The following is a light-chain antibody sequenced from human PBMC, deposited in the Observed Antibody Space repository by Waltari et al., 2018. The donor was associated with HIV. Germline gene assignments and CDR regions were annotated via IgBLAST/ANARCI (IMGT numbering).Light chain of an antibody. CDR2: KAS. J-gene: IGKJ1*01. Sequence: DIQMTPSPSTLSASVGDRVTITCRASQSISSWLAWYQQKPGKAPKVLIYKASSLESGVPSRFSGSGSGTEFTLTISSLQSDDFATYYCQQYDSYSWTFGQGTKVEIK. V-gene: IGKV1-5*03. CDR1: QSISSW. CDR3: QQYDSYSWT.